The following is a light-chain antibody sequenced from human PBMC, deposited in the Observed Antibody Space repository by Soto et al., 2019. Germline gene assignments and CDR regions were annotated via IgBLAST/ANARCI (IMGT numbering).Light chain of an antibody. Sequence: QSVLTQPASVSGSPGQSITISCTGTSSDVGSYNLVSWYQQHPGKAPKLMIYEGSKRPSGVSNRFSGSKSGNTASLAISGLQPEDEADYYCAAWDDSLNALFGTGTKLTVL. J-gene: IGLJ1*01. CDR1: SSDVGSYNL. CDR3: AAWDDSLNAL. V-gene: IGLV2-14*02. CDR2: EGS.